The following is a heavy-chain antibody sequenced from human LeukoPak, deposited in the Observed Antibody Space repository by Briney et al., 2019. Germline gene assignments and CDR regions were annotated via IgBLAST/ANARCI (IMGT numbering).Heavy chain of an antibody. J-gene: IGHJ4*01. CDR1: GYTFTDYY. Sequence: ASVKVSCKASGYTFTDYYIHWVRQAPGQGLEWIGWMDPKSGETNHAQRFQGRVIMTRDTSITTAYMELSRLRSDDTAVYYCALEVYYSDNSAFDYWGQGTLVTVSS. V-gene: IGHV1-2*02. D-gene: IGHD4-11*01. CDR2: MDPKSGET. CDR3: ALEVYYSDNSAFDY.